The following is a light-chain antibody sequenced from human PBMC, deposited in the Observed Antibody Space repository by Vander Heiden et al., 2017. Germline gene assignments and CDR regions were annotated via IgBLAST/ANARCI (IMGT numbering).Light chain of an antibody. V-gene: IGKV1-5*03. CDR2: KAS. Sequence: DILMTQSPSTLSSSVGDRATITCRASQSISSWLAWYQQKPGKAPKLLIYKASSLESGVPSRFSGSGSGTEFTLTSSSLQPDDFATYYCQQYNSYPRTFGQGTKVEIK. CDR1: QSISSW. CDR3: QQYNSYPRT. J-gene: IGKJ1*01.